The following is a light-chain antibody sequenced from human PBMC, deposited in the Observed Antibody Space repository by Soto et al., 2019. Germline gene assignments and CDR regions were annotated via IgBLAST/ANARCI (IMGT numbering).Light chain of an antibody. CDR3: QQYGSSPCT. CDR2: GAS. V-gene: IGKV3-20*01. J-gene: IGKJ1*01. Sequence: EIELTQSPGTLSLSPGERATLSCRASQSVSSSYLAWYQQKPGQAPRLLIYGASSRATGIPDRFSGSGSGTDFTLTISRLEPEDFAVYYCQQYGSSPCTFGQGTKVDIK. CDR1: QSVSSSY.